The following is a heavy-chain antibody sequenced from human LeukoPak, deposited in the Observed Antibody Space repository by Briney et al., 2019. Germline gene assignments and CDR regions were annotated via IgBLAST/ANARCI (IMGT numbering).Heavy chain of an antibody. CDR1: GLKFDDYA. CDR2: ISWNSGSI. J-gene: IGHJ4*02. V-gene: IGHV3-9*01. CDR3: AASWTEVY. D-gene: IGHD1-1*01. Sequence: GRSLRLSCVASGLKFDDYAMQWVRQAPGKGLEWVSGISWNSGSIAYADSVRGRFTISRDNAKNSLYLQMNSLRPEDTAFYYCAASWTEVYWGQGILVTVSS.